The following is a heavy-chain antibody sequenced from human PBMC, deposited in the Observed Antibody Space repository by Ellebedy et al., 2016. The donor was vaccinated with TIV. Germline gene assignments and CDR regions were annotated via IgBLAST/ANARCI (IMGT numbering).Heavy chain of an antibody. CDR1: GFTFSDYY. CDR2: ISSSGSTI. D-gene: IGHD2-2*01. Sequence: GESLKISXAASGFTFSDYYMSWIRQAPGKGLEWVSYISSSGSTIYYADSVKGRFTISRDNAKNSLYLQMNSLRAEDTAVYYCARGDKPVPAAAITFDYWGQGTLVTVSS. CDR3: ARGDKPVPAAAITFDY. V-gene: IGHV3-11*01. J-gene: IGHJ4*02.